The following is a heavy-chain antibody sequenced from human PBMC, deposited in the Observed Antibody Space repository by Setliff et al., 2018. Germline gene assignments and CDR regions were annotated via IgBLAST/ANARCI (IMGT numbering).Heavy chain of an antibody. CDR3: ARRGVGMGMDV. CDR2: VRRNTNSYAT. V-gene: IGHV3-73*01. CDR1: AFSLSDFH. Sequence: GGSLRLSCAASAFSLSDFHMHWVRQAPGKGLEWVGRVRRNTNSYATAYSASLKGRFTISRDDSKNTAYLQMNSLQSEDTAVYYCARRGVGMGMDVWGKGTTVTVSS. D-gene: IGHD2-2*01. J-gene: IGHJ6*03.